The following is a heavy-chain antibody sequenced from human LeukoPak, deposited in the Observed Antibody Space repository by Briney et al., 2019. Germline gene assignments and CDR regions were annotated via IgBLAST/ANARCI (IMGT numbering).Heavy chain of an antibody. Sequence: PGGSLRLSCAASGFTFSSYGMHWVRQAPGKGLEWVAVIWYDGSNKYYADSVKGRFTISRDNSKNTLYLQMNSLRAEDTAVYYCARVAYYYDSSGFFDYWGQETLVTVSS. CDR3: ARVAYYYDSSGFFDY. CDR1: GFTFSSYG. CDR2: IWYDGSNK. V-gene: IGHV3-33*01. D-gene: IGHD3-22*01. J-gene: IGHJ4*02.